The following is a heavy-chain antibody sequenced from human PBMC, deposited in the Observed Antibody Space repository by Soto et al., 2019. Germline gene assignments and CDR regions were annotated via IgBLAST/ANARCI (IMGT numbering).Heavy chain of an antibody. Sequence: QLQLQESGPGLVKPSETLSLTCTVSGGSISSSSYYWGWIRQPPGKGLEWIGSIYYSGSTYYNPYLKSRVTLSVDTPKNQFSLKLSSVPAADTAVYYCARHEPFDYWGQGTLVTVSS. V-gene: IGHV4-39*01. CDR2: IYYSGST. J-gene: IGHJ4*02. CDR1: GGSISSSSYY. CDR3: ARHEPFDY.